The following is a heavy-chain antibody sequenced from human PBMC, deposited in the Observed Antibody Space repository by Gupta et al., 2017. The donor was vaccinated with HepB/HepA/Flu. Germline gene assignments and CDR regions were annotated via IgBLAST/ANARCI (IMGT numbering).Heavy chain of an antibody. D-gene: IGHD2-15*01. CDR3: ANSTHVPRGGGLSLFHP. CDR2: INAGNGDT. CDR1: GYTFTAYC. Sequence: QVQLVQSGAEMKKPGASVKISCKASGYTFTAYCIQWVRQAPGQSLEWMGWINAGNGDTKYSQKFQGRVTITRDTFANTAHLEMSSLTSDDTAVYYCANSTHVPRGGGLSLFHPWGQGTPVTVSS. J-gene: IGHJ5*02. V-gene: IGHV1-3*01.